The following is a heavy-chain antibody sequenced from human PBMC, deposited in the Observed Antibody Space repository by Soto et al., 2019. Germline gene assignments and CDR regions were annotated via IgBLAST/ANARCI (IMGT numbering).Heavy chain of an antibody. CDR1: GGSISSSSYY. J-gene: IGHJ5*02. D-gene: IGHD3-9*01. V-gene: IGHV4-39*07. CDR3: ARGPPDMSWFEP. CDR2: IYYSGST. Sequence: PSETLSLTCTVSGGSISSSSYYWGWIRQPPGKGLEWIGSIYYSGSTYYNPSLKSRVTISVDTSKNQFSLKLSSVTAADTAVYYCARGPPDMSWFEPWGQGTLVTVSS.